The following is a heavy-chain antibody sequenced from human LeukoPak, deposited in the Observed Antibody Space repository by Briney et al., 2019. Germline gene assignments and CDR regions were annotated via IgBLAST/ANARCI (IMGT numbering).Heavy chain of an antibody. CDR2: IYSGGSA. J-gene: IGHJ3*02. CDR1: GFPVSSND. Sequence: GGSLRLSCAASGFPVSSNDMTWVRQAPGKGLEWVSIIYSGGSAYYADSVKGRFTTSRDNSKNTLYLQMNSLRAEDTAVYYCARFLVLGDAFDIWGQGTMVTVSS. CDR3: ARFLVLGDAFDI. V-gene: IGHV3-53*01. D-gene: IGHD6-13*01.